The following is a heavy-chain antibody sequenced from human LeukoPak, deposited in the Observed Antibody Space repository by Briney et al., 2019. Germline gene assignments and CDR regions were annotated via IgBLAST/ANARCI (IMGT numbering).Heavy chain of an antibody. CDR3: ATSRDFYDSSGYYLYYFDC. V-gene: IGHV3-53*05. CDR1: GFTVSSNY. Sequence: GGSLRLSCAASGFTVSSNYMSWVRQAPGKGLEWVSVIYSGGSTYYADSVKGRFTISRDNSKNTLYLQMNSLRAEDTAVYYCATSRDFYDSSGYYLYYFDCWGQGTLVTVSS. J-gene: IGHJ4*02. D-gene: IGHD3-22*01. CDR2: IYSGGST.